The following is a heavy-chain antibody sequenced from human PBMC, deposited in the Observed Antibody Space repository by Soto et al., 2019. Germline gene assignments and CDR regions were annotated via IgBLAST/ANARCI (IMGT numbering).Heavy chain of an antibody. D-gene: IGHD3-22*01. Sequence: EVQLVESGGGLVQPGGSLRLSCAASGFTVSSNYMSWVRQAPGKGLEWVSVIYSGGSTYYADSVKGRFTISRDNSKNTQXLQMNSLRDEDTAVYYCARQPDTYYYDSSGSGGGYWGQGTLVTVSS. V-gene: IGHV3-66*04. J-gene: IGHJ4*02. CDR3: ARQPDTYYYDSSGSGGGY. CDR1: GFTVSSNY. CDR2: IYSGGST.